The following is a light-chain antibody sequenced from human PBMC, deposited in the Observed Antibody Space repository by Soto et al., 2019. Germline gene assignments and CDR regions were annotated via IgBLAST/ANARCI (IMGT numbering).Light chain of an antibody. V-gene: IGLV1-44*01. CDR1: SSNIGSNT. J-gene: IGLJ2*01. Sequence: QSVLTQPPSASGTPGQRVTISCSGSSSNIGSNTVNWFQQLPGTAPKLLIFSNNQQPSGVPHRFAGSKSGTSASLAIGGLQSEDEADYCCAAWDDSLSGVVFGGGTQLTVL. CDR3: AAWDDSLSGVV. CDR2: SNN.